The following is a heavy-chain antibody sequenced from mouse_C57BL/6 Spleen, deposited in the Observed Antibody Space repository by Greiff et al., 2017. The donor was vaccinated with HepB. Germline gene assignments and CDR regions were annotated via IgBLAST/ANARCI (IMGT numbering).Heavy chain of an antibody. CDR3: ARVHSSYEYFDV. Sequence: QVQLQQSGAELVRPGASVKLSCKASGYTFNDYYINWVKQRPGQGLEWIARIYPGSGNTYYNEKFKGKATLTAEKSSNTAYMQLSSLTSEDSAVYFCARVHSSYEYFDVSFTGTTVTVSS. CDR1: GYTFNDYY. V-gene: IGHV1-76*01. CDR2: IYPGSGNT. D-gene: IGHD1-1*01. J-gene: IGHJ1*03.